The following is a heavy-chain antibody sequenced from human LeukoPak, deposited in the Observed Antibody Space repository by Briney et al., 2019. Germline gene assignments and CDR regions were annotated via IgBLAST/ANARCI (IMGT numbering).Heavy chain of an antibody. CDR1: GYSFTSYW. Sequence: GEPLKISCKGSGYSFTSYWIGWVRQMPGKGLEWMGIIYPGDSDTRYSPSFQGQVTISADKSISTAYLQWSSLKASDTAMYYCARVVPAAMYYFDYWGQGTLVTVSS. V-gene: IGHV5-51*01. D-gene: IGHD2-2*01. J-gene: IGHJ4*02. CDR3: ARVVPAAMYYFDY. CDR2: IYPGDSDT.